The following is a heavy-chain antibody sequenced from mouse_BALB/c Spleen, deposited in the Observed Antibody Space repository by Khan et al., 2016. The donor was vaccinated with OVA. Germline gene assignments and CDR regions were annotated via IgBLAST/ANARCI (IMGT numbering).Heavy chain of an antibody. Sequence: EVKLLESGPGLVKPSQSLSLTCTVTGYSITTDYAWNWIRQFPGNKLEWMGYISYSGNTKYNPSLKSRISITRDTSKNHFFLQLKSVTTEDTARYYCARVYGGDFDYWGQGTTLTVSS. D-gene: IGHD1-1*01. V-gene: IGHV3-2*02. CDR2: ISYSGNT. J-gene: IGHJ2*01. CDR3: ARVYGGDFDY. CDR1: GYSITTDYA.